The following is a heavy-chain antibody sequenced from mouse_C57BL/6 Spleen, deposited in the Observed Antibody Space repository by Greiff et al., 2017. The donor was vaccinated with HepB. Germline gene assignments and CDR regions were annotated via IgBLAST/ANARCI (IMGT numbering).Heavy chain of an antibody. CDR1: GYSFTDYN. CDR2: IHPNYGTT. V-gene: IGHV1-39*01. Sequence: VQLQQSGPELVKPGASVKISCKASGYSFTDYNMNWVTQSNGKSLEWIGVIHPNYGTTSYTQKFKSKATLTVDQSSSTAYMQLNSLTSEDSAVYYCARSRWLLRVDYAMDYWGQGTSVTVSS. J-gene: IGHJ4*01. D-gene: IGHD2-3*01. CDR3: ARSRWLLRVDYAMDY.